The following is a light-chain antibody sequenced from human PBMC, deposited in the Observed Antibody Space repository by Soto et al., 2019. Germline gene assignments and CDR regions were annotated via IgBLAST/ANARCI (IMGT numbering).Light chain of an antibody. CDR3: QTWDTGIGV. CDR2: LNSDGSH. V-gene: IGLV4-69*01. J-gene: IGLJ2*01. Sequence: QLVLTQSPSASTSLGASVKLTCTLSSGRSSYTIAWHQQQPEKGPRYLMKLNSDGSHSKGDGIPARFSGTSSGSERYLTISSLQSEDQADYYCQTWDTGIGVFGGGTKLTVL. CDR1: SGRSSYT.